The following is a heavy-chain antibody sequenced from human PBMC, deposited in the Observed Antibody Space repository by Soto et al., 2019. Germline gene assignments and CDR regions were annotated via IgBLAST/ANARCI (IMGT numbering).Heavy chain of an antibody. CDR1: GGTFSSYA. CDR3: ARGRYSGSYHYYGMDV. CDR2: IIPIFGTA. V-gene: IGHV1-69*01. Sequence: QVQLVQSGAEVKKPVSSVKVSCKASGGTFSSYALSWVRQAPGQGLEWMGGIIPIFGTANYAQKFQGRVTITADESTSTAYMELSSLRSEDTAVYYCARGRYSGSYHYYGMDVWGQGTTVTVSS. D-gene: IGHD1-26*01. J-gene: IGHJ6*02.